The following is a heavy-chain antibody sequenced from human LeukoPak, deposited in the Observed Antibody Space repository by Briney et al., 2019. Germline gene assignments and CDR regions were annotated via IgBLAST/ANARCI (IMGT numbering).Heavy chain of an antibody. Sequence: GGSLRLSCAASGFTFSNYWMSWVRQAPGKGLEWVANINQDGGQKYHVDSVKGRFTISRDNAKNSLYLQMNSLRHEDMAVYYCARAGSIGSVDYWGQGTLVTVSS. V-gene: IGHV3-7*01. D-gene: IGHD3-10*01. J-gene: IGHJ4*02. CDR1: GFTFSNYW. CDR3: ARAGSIGSVDY. CDR2: INQDGGQK.